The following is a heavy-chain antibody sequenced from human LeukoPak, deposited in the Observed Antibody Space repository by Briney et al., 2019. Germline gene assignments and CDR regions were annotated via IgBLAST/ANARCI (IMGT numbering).Heavy chain of an antibody. CDR1: GFTFSSSG. Sequence: GGSLRLSCAASGFTFSSSGMHWVRQAPGKGLEWVAFIHYDVSTKYYTDSVKGRFTISRDNSKNTLYLQMNSLRAEDTALYYCAKRYGSSGWYYFDYWGQGSLVTVSS. V-gene: IGHV3-30*02. CDR2: IHYDVSTK. J-gene: IGHJ4*02. D-gene: IGHD6-19*01. CDR3: AKRYGSSGWYYFDY.